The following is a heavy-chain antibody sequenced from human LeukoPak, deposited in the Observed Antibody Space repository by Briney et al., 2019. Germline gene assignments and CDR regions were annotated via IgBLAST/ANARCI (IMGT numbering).Heavy chain of an antibody. CDR1: GITLSYYS. CDR2: ISSSSYI. V-gene: IGHV3-21*01. J-gene: IGHJ4*02. CDR3: ARGVGGKWELLGPVDY. Sequence: KPGGSLRLSCAASGITLSYYSMNWVRQAPGKGLEWVSSISSSSYIYYADSVKGRSTISRDNAKNPLYLQMNSLRAKDTAVYYCARGVGGKWELLGPVDYWGQGTLVTVSS. D-gene: IGHD1-26*01.